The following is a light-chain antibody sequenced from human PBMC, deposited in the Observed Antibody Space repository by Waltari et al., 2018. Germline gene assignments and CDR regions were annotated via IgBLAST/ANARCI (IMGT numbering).Light chain of an antibody. V-gene: IGKV1-5*03. CDR3: QQYHNWPYT. Sequence: DIQMTQSPSTLSASVGDRVTITCRASQSISSWLAWYQQKPGKAPKLLIYKASSLESGVPSRFRGSGSGTEFTLTISSLQPDDFATYYCQQYHNWPYTFGQGTKLEIK. CDR2: KAS. J-gene: IGKJ2*01. CDR1: QSISSW.